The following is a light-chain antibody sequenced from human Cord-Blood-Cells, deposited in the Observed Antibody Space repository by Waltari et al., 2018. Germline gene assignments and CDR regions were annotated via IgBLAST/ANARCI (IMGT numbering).Light chain of an antibody. J-gene: IGKJ2*03. CDR3: QEYGSSLYS. V-gene: IGKV3-20*01. Sequence: EIVLTQSPGTLSLSPGERATLPCRASQSVSSSYLAWYQQKPGQAPRHLIYGASSRATGIPDRFSGSGSGTDFTLNISRLEPEDFAVDYCQEYGSSLYSVGHGTKLEIK. CDR1: QSVSSSY. CDR2: GAS.